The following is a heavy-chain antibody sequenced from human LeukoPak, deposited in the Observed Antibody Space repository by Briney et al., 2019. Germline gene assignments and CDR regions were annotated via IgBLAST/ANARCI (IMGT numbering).Heavy chain of an antibody. CDR2: IKSKTDGGTT. J-gene: IGHJ4*02. V-gene: IGHV3-15*01. CDR3: TTEPSEFTVTTPPDY. D-gene: IGHD4-17*01. CDR1: GFTFSNAW. Sequence: PGGSLRLSCAASGFTFSNAWMSWVRQAPGKGLEWVGRIKSKTDGGTTDYAAPVKGRFTISRDDSKNTLYLQMNSLKTEDTAVYYCTTEPSEFTVTTPPDYWGQGTLVTVSS.